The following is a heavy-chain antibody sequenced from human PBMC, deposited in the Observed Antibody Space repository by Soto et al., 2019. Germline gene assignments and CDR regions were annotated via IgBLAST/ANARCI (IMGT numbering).Heavy chain of an antibody. J-gene: IGHJ4*01. D-gene: IGHD4-17*01. V-gene: IGHV3-9*01. CDR2: ISWNSGRI. Sequence: HLVESGGGSVQPGKSLRLSCVASGLSIDDSAMHWVRQVPGKGLEWVSGISWNSGRIGYGDSVKGRFTISRDNAKSSLYLQMDSLRPEDTAVYYCVKAFKAYTVTTYFEHWGRGVLVTVSS. CDR3: VKAFKAYTVTTYFEH. CDR1: GLSIDDSA.